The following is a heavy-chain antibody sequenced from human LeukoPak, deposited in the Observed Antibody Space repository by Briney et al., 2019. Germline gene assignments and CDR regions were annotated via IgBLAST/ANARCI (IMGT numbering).Heavy chain of an antibody. CDR2: IIPIFGTA. D-gene: IGHD3-22*01. J-gene: IGHJ4*02. CDR1: GGTFSSYA. V-gene: IGHV1-69*05. Sequence: SVKVSCKASGGTFSSYAISWVRQAPGQGLEWMGGIIPIFGTANYTQKFQGRVTITTDESTSTAYMELSSLRSEDTAVYYCAREGYDSSGVFDYWGQGTLVTVSS. CDR3: AREGYDSSGVFDY.